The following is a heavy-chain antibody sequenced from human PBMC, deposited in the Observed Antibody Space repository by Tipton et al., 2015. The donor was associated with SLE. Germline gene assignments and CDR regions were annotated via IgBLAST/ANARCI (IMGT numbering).Heavy chain of an antibody. CDR2: ISYDGSNK. V-gene: IGHV3-30*04. Sequence: SLRLSCAASGFTFSNYAMHWVRQAPGKGLEWVAVISYDGSNKYNADSVKGRFTISRDNSKNTLYLQMSSLRAEDTAVYYCARSLLAQLDYGMDVWGQGTTVTVPS. CDR3: ARSLLAQLDYGMDV. D-gene: IGHD6-6*01. J-gene: IGHJ6*02. CDR1: GFTFSNYA.